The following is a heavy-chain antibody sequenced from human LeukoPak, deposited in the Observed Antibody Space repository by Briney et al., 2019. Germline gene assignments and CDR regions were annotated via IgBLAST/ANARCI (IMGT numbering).Heavy chain of an antibody. CDR1: GFTFSSYW. V-gene: IGHV3-7*04. Sequence: PGGSLRLSCAAFGFTFSSYWMSWVRQAPGKGLEWVANIKQDGSEKYYVDSVKGRFTISRDNAKNPLYLQMNSLRVEDTAVYYCARDTRWGGEDFDYWGQGTLVTVSS. J-gene: IGHJ4*02. CDR2: IKQDGSEK. CDR3: ARDTRWGGEDFDY. D-gene: IGHD2-2*01.